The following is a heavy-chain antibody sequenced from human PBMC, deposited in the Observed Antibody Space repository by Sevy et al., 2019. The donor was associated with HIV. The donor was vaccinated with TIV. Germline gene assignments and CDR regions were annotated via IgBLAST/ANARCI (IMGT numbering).Heavy chain of an antibody. CDR1: GFTFRSFS. D-gene: IGHD4-17*01. Sequence: GGSLRLSCVASGFTFRSFSMHWVRQAPGKGLEWVAAIWYDGRTERYADSVQGRFTISRDNANNALYLQMISLRDEDTAVYYCARNCYGDYIIDSWGQGTPVTVSS. CDR3: ARNCYGDYIIDS. V-gene: IGHV3-33*01. CDR2: IWYDGRTE. J-gene: IGHJ4*02.